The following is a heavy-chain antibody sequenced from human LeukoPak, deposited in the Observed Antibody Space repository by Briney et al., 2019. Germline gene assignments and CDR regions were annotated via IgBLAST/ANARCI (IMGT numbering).Heavy chain of an antibody. CDR2: IYYSGTT. CDR1: GGSIDSNS. D-gene: IGHD6-13*01. CDR3: ARRSSSWKNWFDP. Sequence: SETLSLTCTVSGGSIDSNSWTWIRQPPGKGLEWIGYIYYSGTTNYNPSLKSRVTMSVDMSKNQFSLKLSSVTAADTAVYYCARRSSSWKNWFDPWGQGTLVTVSS. V-gene: IGHV4-59*01. J-gene: IGHJ5*02.